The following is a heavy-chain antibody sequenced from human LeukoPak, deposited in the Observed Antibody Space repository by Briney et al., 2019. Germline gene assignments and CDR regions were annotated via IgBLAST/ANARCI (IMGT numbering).Heavy chain of an antibody. CDR2: ISYEASNK. Sequence: PGGSLRLSCAASGFTFGNHAMRWVRQAPGMGLEWVAVISYEASNKYYADSVKGRFTISRDNSKNTLYLQMNSLRAEDTAVYYCARDYLVGCTDTICYPIDYWGQGTLVTVSS. CDR3: ARDYLVGCTDTICYPIDY. J-gene: IGHJ4*02. V-gene: IGHV3-30*01. CDR1: GFTFGNHA. D-gene: IGHD2-8*02.